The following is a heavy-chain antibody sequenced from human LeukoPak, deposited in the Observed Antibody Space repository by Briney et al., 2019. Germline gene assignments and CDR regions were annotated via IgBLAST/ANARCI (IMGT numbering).Heavy chain of an antibody. CDR3: ARHYGDSPPYFDY. Sequence: SETLSLTCAVYGGSFSGYYWSWIRQPPRKGLEWIGEINHSGSTNYNPSLKSRVTISVDTSKNQFSLKLSSVTAADTAVYYCARHYGDSPPYFDYWGQGTLVTVSS. V-gene: IGHV4-34*01. J-gene: IGHJ4*02. CDR1: GGSFSGYY. D-gene: IGHD4-17*01. CDR2: INHSGST.